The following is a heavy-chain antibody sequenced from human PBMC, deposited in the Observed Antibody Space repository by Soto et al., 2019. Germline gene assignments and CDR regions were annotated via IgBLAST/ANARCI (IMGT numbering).Heavy chain of an antibody. CDR3: ARAAEEYDILTGYYNGSPYFDY. CDR2: INHSGST. V-gene: IGHV4-34*01. Sequence: SETLSLTCAVYGGSFSGYYWSWIRQPPGKGLEWIGEINHSGSTNYNPSLKSRATISVETSKNQFSLKLSSVTAADTAVYYCARAAEEYDILTGYYNGSPYFDYWGQGTLVTVSS. J-gene: IGHJ4*02. D-gene: IGHD3-9*01. CDR1: GGSFSGYY.